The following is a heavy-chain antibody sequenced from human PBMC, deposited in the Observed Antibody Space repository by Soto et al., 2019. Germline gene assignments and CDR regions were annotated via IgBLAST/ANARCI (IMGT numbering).Heavy chain of an antibody. J-gene: IGHJ4*02. CDR3: AVSPYCGGDCYLGYYFDY. D-gene: IGHD2-21*02. V-gene: IGHV1-69*06. Sequence: QVQLVQSGAEVKKPGSSVKVSSKASGGTFSSYAISWVRQAPGQGLEWMGGIIPIFGTANYAQKFQGRVTITADKSTSTAYMELSSLRSEDTAVYYCAVSPYCGGDCYLGYYFDYWGQGTLVTVSS. CDR1: GGTFSSYA. CDR2: IIPIFGTA.